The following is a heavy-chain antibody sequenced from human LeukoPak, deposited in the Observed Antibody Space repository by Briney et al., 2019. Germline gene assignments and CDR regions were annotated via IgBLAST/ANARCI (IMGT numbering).Heavy chain of an antibody. Sequence: ASEKVSCKASGYTFTSYAMHWVRQAPGQRLEWMGWINAGNGNTKYSQKFQGRVTITRDTSASTAYMELSSLRSEDTAVYYCARAPGGYCSGGSCSDSNWFDPWGQGTLVTVSS. V-gene: IGHV1-3*01. CDR3: ARAPGGYCSGGSCSDSNWFDP. CDR2: INAGNGNT. D-gene: IGHD2-15*01. J-gene: IGHJ5*02. CDR1: GYTFTSYA.